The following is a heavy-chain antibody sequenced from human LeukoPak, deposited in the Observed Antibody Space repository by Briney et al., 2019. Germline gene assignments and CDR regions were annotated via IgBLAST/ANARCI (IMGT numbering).Heavy chain of an antibody. CDR2: INHSGST. CDR1: GGSFSGYY. D-gene: IGHD3-3*01. V-gene: IGHV4-34*01. J-gene: IGHJ4*02. Sequence: SETLSLTCAVYGGSFSGYYWSWIRQPPGKGLEWIGEINHSGSTNYNPSLKSRVTISVDTSKNQFSLKLSSVTAADTAVYYCASYDFWSGYLNYWGQGTLVTVSS. CDR3: ASYDFWSGYLNY.